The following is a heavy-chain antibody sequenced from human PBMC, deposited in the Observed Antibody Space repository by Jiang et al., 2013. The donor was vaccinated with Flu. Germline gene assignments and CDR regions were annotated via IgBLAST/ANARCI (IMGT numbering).Heavy chain of an antibody. CDR1: GGPISSYY. V-gene: IGHV4-59*01. CDR3: ARSYNYGSGSYYGY. J-gene: IGHJ4*02. D-gene: IGHD3-10*01. CDR2: MFNSGRT. Sequence: LLKPSETLSLTCTVSGGPISSYYWSWIRQPPGKGLEWIGYMFNSGRTNYSPSLKSRVTISVDTSKNQFSLKLSSVTAADTAVYYCARSYNYGSGSYYGYWGQGTLVTVSS.